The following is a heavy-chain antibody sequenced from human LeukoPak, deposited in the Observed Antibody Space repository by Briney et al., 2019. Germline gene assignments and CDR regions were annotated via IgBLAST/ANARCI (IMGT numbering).Heavy chain of an antibody. V-gene: IGHV4-39*01. CDR1: GGSTSSSSYY. CDR2: IYYSGST. D-gene: IGHD5-24*01. CDR3: ARQARWLIQEGYYFDY. J-gene: IGHJ4*02. Sequence: SETLSLTCTVSGGSTSSSSYYWGWIRQPPGKGLEWIGSIYYSGSTYYNPSLKSRVTISVDTSKNQFSLKLSSVTAADTAVYYCARQARWLIQEGYYFDYWGQGTLVTVSS.